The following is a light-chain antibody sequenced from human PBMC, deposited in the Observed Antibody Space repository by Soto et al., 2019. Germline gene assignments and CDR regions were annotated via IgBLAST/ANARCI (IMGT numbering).Light chain of an antibody. CDR2: KAS. V-gene: IGKV1-5*03. CDR1: QSISTW. CDR3: QQYDSYSPLT. Sequence: DIQMTQSPSTLSASVGDRVTLTCRASQSISTWLAWYQQKPGKAPKLLIYKASGLESGGPSRFSGSGSGTAFTLTISSLQPDDFATYYCQQYDSYSPLTFGGGTKVDIK. J-gene: IGKJ4*01.